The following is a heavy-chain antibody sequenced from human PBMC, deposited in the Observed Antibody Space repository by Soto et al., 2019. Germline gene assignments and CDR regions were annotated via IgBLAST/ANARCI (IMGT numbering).Heavy chain of an antibody. D-gene: IGHD6-19*01. CDR3: GSPYSSGWSLYFQH. CDR2: ISYDASNK. V-gene: IGHV3-30*04. J-gene: IGHJ1*01. CDR1: GFTFSSYA. Sequence: GGSLRLSCVASGFTFSSYAMHWVRQAPGKGLEWVAAISYDASNKYYADSVKGRFTISRDHSKNTLYLQMNSPRIEDTAVYYCGSPYSSGWSLYFQHWGQGTLVTVSS.